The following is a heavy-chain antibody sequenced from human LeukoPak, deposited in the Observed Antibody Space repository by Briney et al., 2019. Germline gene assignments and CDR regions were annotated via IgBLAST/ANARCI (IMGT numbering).Heavy chain of an antibody. CDR3: ARGGAGAITMVRGVNRRRNWFDP. V-gene: IGHV4-34*01. J-gene: IGHJ5*02. CDR1: GGSFSGYY. D-gene: IGHD3-10*01. Sequence: SETLSLTCAVYGGSFSGYYWSWIRQPPGKGLEWIGEINHSGSTNYNPSLKSRVTISVDTSKNQFSLKLSSVTAADTAVYYCARGGAGAITMVRGVNRRRNWFDPWGQGTLVTVSS. CDR2: INHSGST.